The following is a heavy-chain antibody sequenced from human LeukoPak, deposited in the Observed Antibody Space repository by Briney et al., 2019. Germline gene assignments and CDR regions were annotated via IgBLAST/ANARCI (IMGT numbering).Heavy chain of an antibody. CDR1: GFTFSDYY. CDR3: AKEVWAYYYDSSSNMDV. Sequence: PGGSLRLSCAASGFTFSDYYMSWIRQAPGKGLEWVSYISSSGSTIYYADSVKGRFTISRDNAKNSLYLQMNSLRAEDTAVYYCAKEVWAYYYDSSSNMDVWGKGTTVTISS. CDR2: ISSSGSTI. V-gene: IGHV3-11*01. J-gene: IGHJ6*03. D-gene: IGHD3-22*01.